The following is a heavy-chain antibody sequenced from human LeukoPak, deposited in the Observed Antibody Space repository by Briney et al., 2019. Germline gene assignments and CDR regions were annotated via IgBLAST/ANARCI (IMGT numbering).Heavy chain of an antibody. D-gene: IGHD3-10*01. CDR2: TFYSGIT. CDR1: GASITNYY. J-gene: IGHJ3*02. V-gene: IGHV4-59*08. Sequence: SETLSLTCTVSGASITNYYWTWIRQPPGKGLEWIGYTFYSGITNYPPSLKSRATISVDTSKNQFSLKLRSVTAGDTAVYYCARHGGTTMVRGVLVDAFDIWGQGTMVTVSS. CDR3: ARHGGTTMVRGVLVDAFDI.